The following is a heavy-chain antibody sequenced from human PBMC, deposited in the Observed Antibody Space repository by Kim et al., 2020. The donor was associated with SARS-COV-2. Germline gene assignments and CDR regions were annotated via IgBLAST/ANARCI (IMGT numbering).Heavy chain of an antibody. CDR2: IYYSGST. CDR3: ARVGLSYGSGSYFGRAHFDY. J-gene: IGHJ4*02. Sequence: SETLSRTCTVSGGSISSSSYYWGWIRQPPGKGLEWIGSIYYSGSTYYNPSLKSRVTISVDTSKNQFSLKLSSVTAADTAVYYCARVGLSYGSGSYFGRAHFDYWGQGTLVTVSS. D-gene: IGHD3-10*01. CDR1: GGSISSSSYY. V-gene: IGHV4-39*07.